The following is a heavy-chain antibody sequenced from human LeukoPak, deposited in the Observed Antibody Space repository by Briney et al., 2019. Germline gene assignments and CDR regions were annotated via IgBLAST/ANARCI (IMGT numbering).Heavy chain of an antibody. CDR3: AKGYADYGMTVFDY. Sequence: GGSLRLSCAASGFTFSSYAMSWVRQAPGKGLEWVSAISGSGGSTYYADSVKGRFAISGDKSKNTLYLQMNSLGAEDTAVYYCAKGYADYGMTVFDYWGQGTLVTVSS. CDR2: ISGSGGST. J-gene: IGHJ4*02. D-gene: IGHD4-17*01. V-gene: IGHV3-23*01. CDR1: GFTFSSYA.